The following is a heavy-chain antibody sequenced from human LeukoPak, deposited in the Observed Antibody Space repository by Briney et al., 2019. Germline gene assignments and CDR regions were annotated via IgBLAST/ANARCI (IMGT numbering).Heavy chain of an antibody. CDR2: IYTSGGT. J-gene: IGHJ5*02. Sequence: SETLSLTCSVSGGSVTTYYWSWIRQPPGKGLEWIGYIYTSGGTNHNPSLKSRVTISVDTSKNQFSLKLTSVTAADTPVYYCARHLHNQPSPSFDPWGQGTLVTVSS. D-gene: IGHD1-1*01. CDR1: GGSVTTYY. CDR3: ARHLHNQPSPSFDP. V-gene: IGHV4-4*09.